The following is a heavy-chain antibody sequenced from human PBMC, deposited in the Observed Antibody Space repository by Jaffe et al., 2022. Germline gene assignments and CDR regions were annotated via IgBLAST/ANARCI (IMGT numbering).Heavy chain of an antibody. Sequence: EVQLVQSGAEVKKPGATVKISCKVSGYTFTDYYMHWVQQAPGKGLEWMGLVDPEDGETIYAEKFQGRVTITADTSTDTAYMELSSLRSEDTAVYYCATDGYYDILTGYPPYFYMDVWGKGTTVTVSS. CDR1: GYTFTDYY. CDR3: ATDGYYDILTGYPPYFYMDV. V-gene: IGHV1-69-2*01. CDR2: VDPEDGET. J-gene: IGHJ6*03. D-gene: IGHD3-9*01.